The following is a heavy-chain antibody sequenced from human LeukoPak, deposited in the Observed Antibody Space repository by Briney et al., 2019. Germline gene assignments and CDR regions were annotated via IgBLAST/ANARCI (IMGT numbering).Heavy chain of an antibody. Sequence: GGSLRLSCAASGFTFSNYALHWVRQAPGKGLEWMAIIYCDGSKTIYSPSFQTQVTISVDKSTNTAYLQWTSLKASDTAIYFCARRAELGMRYFDSWGQGALVTVSS. V-gene: IGHV5-51*01. D-gene: IGHD3-16*01. J-gene: IGHJ4*02. CDR1: GFTFSNYA. CDR2: IYCDGSKT. CDR3: ARRAELGMRYFDS.